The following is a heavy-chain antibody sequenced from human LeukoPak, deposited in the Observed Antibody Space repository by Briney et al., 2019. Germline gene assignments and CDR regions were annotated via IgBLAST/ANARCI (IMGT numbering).Heavy chain of an antibody. D-gene: IGHD3-3*01. CDR3: ARVDFWADY. J-gene: IGHJ4*02. Sequence: SETLSLTCAVYGGSFSGYYWSWIRQPPGKGLEWIGEINHSGSTNYNPSLKGRVTISVDTSKNQFSLKLSSVTAADTAVYYCARVDFWADYWGQGTLVTVSS. CDR2: INHSGST. CDR1: GGSFSGYY. V-gene: IGHV4-34*01.